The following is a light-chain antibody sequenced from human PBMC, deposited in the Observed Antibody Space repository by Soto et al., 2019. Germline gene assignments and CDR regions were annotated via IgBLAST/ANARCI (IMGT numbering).Light chain of an antibody. CDR1: QSISSW. J-gene: IGKJ1*01. CDR3: QQYDSYAWT. Sequence: DIQMTQSPSILSASVGDRVTITCRASQSISSWLAWYQQKPGKAPKLLIYDASSLESGVPSRFSGIGSGTEFTLTITSLQPDDFATYYCQQYDSYAWTFGQGTMVDI. CDR2: DAS. V-gene: IGKV1-5*01.